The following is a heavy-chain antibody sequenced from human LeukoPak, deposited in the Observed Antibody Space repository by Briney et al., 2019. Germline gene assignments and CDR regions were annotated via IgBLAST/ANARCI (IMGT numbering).Heavy chain of an antibody. D-gene: IGHD1-26*01. V-gene: IGHV1-46*01. CDR1: GYTFTSYY. CDR3: ARAEVGATIFDY. Sequence: GASVKVSCKASGYTFTSYYTHWVRQAPGQGLEWMGIINPSGGSTSYAQEFQGRVTMTRDTSTSTVYMELSSLRSEDTAVYYCARAEVGATIFDYWGQGTLVTVSS. CDR2: INPSGGST. J-gene: IGHJ4*02.